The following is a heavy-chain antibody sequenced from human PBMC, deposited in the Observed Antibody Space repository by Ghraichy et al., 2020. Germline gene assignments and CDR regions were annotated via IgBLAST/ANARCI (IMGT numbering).Heavy chain of an antibody. J-gene: IGHJ4*02. CDR2: FFYSGNT. CDR3: AGGRDASKVRL. V-gene: IGHV4-61*08. D-gene: IGHD5-24*01. Sequence: SQTLSLTCTISGDSVSSDDYYWSWIRQPPGKGLEFIGYFFYSGNTKYNPSLRGRVAITIDTSKNQFSLKLISLTPADTAVYYCAGGRDASKVRLWGQGTLVTVSS. CDR1: GDSVSSDDYY.